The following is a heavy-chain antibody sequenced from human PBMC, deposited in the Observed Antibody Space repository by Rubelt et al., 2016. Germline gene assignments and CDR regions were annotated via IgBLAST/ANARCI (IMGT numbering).Heavy chain of an antibody. CDR1: GGSISGHDHY. CDR3: ARTSGYNYDEAFDI. D-gene: IGHD5-12*01. CDR2: IHYRGST. V-gene: IGHV4-39*01. Sequence: QLQLQESGPGLVKASETLSLTCTVSGGSISGHDHYWAWIRQPPGKGVEWIASIHYRGSTYKSPSLESRLTISVDTSKKQFSLKMSSVTAAETSVYFCARTSGYNYDEAFDIWGQGTMVTVSS. J-gene: IGHJ3*02.